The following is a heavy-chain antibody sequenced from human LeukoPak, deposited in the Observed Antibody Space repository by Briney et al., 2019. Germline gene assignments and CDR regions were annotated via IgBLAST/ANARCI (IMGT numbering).Heavy chain of an antibody. V-gene: IGHV3-23*01. Sequence: GGSLRLSCAASGFTFSGHAMNWVRQAPGKGLEWVSGSGGGGSVYYADSVKGRFIISRDNSKSTLYLQMNSLRAEDTAVYYCAKDISRINVIVVAPGRGIDYWGQGTLVTVSS. J-gene: IGHJ4*02. D-gene: IGHD3-22*01. CDR3: AKDISRINVIVVAPGRGIDY. CDR1: GFTFSGHA. CDR2: SGGGGSV.